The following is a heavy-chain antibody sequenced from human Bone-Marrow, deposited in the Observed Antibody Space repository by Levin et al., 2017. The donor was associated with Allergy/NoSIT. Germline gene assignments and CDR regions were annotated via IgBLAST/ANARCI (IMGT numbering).Heavy chain of an antibody. CDR1: EFTFSSFW. CDR3: ARDQDTFEWGDQTYMDL. V-gene: IGHV3-7*01. J-gene: IGHJ6*02. CDR2: IKQDGSDT. D-gene: IGHD3-9*01. Sequence: PGGSLRLSCAASAASEFTFSSFWMSWVRQSPGKGLEWVANIKQDGSDTHYVDSVKGRFTISRDNTKNSLYLQMNSLRVEDTAVYYCARDQDTFEWGDQTYMDLWGQGTTVIVSS.